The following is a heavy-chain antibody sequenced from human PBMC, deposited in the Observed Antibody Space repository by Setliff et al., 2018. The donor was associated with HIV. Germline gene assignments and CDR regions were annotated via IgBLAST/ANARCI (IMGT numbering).Heavy chain of an antibody. V-gene: IGHV4-34*01. CDR1: GGSFSDFY. CDR3: ARGQHVFPAPHYMDV. CDR2: ITHRGST. Sequence: SETLSLTCVVYGGSFSDFYWVWVRQPPSKGLEWIGEITHRGSTTYNPTLQSRVAISVDTSRRQFILKLGSVTAADTAVYYCARGQHVFPAPHYMDVWDKGTTVTVSS. J-gene: IGHJ6*03. D-gene: IGHD2-2*01.